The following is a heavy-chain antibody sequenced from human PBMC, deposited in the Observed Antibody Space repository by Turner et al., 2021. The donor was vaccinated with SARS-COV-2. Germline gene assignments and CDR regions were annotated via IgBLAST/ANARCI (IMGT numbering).Heavy chain of an antibody. CDR2: VDSGGTT. J-gene: IGHJ4*02. D-gene: IGHD4-17*01. CDR1: GDSIAGSAYY. CDR3: VRLSLVYGDYAEY. V-gene: IGHV4-39*02. Sequence: QLQLQESGPRLVKPSETLSLTCTVSGDSIAGSAYYWGWIRQSPAKGLEWIGTVDSGGTTYCKPSLKRRITLSVDTSTNHFYLNLYSVTAADTAVYYCVRLSLVYGDYAEYWGQGALVTVSS.